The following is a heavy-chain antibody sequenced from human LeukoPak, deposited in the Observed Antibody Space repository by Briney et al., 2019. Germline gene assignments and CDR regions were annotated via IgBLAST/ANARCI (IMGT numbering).Heavy chain of an antibody. J-gene: IGHJ6*03. CDR2: ISSSGSTI. CDR3: ARGSNIAVAGIFYYYYMDV. D-gene: IGHD6-19*01. Sequence: GGSLRLSCAASGFTLSSYEMNWVRQAPGKGLEWVSYISSSGSTIYYAASVKGRFTISRDNAKNSLYLQMHSLRAEDTAVYYCARGSNIAVAGIFYYYYMDVWGKGTTVTISS. V-gene: IGHV3-48*03. CDR1: GFTLSSYE.